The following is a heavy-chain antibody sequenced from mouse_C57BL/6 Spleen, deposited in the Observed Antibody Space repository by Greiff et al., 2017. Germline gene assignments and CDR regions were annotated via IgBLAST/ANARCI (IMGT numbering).Heavy chain of an antibody. CDR2: IHPNSGST. J-gene: IGHJ4*01. D-gene: IGHD1-1*01. V-gene: IGHV1-64*01. CDR1: GYTFTSYW. CDR3: YYYGSSYEYAMDY. Sequence: QVQLKQPGAELVKPGASVKLSCKASGYTFTSYWMHWVKQRPGQGLEWIGMIHPNSGSTNYNEKFKSKATLTVDKSSSTAYMQLSSLTSEDSAVYYCYYYGSSYEYAMDYWGQGTSVTVSS.